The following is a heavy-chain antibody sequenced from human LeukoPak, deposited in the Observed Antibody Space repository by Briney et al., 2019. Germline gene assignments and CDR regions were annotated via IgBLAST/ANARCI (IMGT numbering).Heavy chain of an antibody. Sequence: SETLSLTCTVSGGSISSYYWTWIRQPPGKGLEWIGYIYYSRITNYNPSLKSRVTISVDTSKNQFSLKLTSVTAADTAMYYCARSDSSSLPSDYWGQGTLVTV. V-gene: IGHV4-59*01. CDR2: IYYSRIT. CDR1: GGSISSYY. J-gene: IGHJ4*02. D-gene: IGHD6-6*01. CDR3: ARSDSSSLPSDY.